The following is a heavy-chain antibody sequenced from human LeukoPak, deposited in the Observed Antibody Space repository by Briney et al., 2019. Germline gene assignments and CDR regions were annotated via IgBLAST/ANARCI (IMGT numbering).Heavy chain of an antibody. CDR2: INHSGST. CDR3: ARGYSNYDY. V-gene: IGHV4-34*01. D-gene: IGHD4-11*01. CDR1: GGSFSGYY. Sequence: SETLSLTCAVYGGSFSGYYWSWIRQPPGKGLEWIGEINHSGSTNYNPSLKSRVTISVDASKNQFSLKLSSVTAADTAVYYCARGYSNYDYWGQGTLVTVSS. J-gene: IGHJ4*02.